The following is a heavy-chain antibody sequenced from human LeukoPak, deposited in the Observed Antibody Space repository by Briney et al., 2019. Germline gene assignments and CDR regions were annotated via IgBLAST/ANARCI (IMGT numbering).Heavy chain of an antibody. CDR2: IYYSGST. CDR3: ARPPVEMATTHDAFDI. D-gene: IGHD5-24*01. CDR1: GGSISSGSYY. J-gene: IGHJ3*02. V-gene: IGHV4-39*07. Sequence: SETLSLTCTVSGGSISSGSYYWGWIRQPPGKGLEWIGSIYYSGSTYYNPSLKSRVTISVDTSKNQFSLKLSSVTAADTAVYCCARPPVEMATTHDAFDIWGQGTMVTVSS.